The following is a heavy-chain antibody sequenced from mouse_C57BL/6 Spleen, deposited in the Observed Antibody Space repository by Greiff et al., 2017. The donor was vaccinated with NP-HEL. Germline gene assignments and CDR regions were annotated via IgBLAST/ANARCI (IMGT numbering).Heavy chain of an antibody. Sequence: QVQLQQPGAELVKPGASVKMSCKASGYTFTSYWITWVKQRPGQGLEWIGDIYPGSGSTNYNEKFKSKATLTVDTSSSTAYMQLSSLTSEDSAVYYCARNGENFSGLYAMDYGGQGTSVTVSS. CDR3: ARNGENFSGLYAMDY. D-gene: IGHD3-1*01. CDR2: IYPGSGST. V-gene: IGHV1-55*01. J-gene: IGHJ4*01. CDR1: GYTFTSYW.